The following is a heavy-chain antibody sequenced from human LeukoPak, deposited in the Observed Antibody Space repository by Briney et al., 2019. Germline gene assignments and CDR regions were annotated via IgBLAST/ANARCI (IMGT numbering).Heavy chain of an antibody. Sequence: SVKVSCKASGATFISYAMSWVRQAPGQGLEWMGGIIPIFGTANYAQKFQGRVTITADKSTSTAYMEVSSLRSEDTAVYYCARVEGRFGELPNNWFDPWGQGTLVTVSS. CDR3: ARVEGRFGELPNNWFDP. J-gene: IGHJ5*02. V-gene: IGHV1-69*06. D-gene: IGHD3-10*01. CDR2: IIPIFGTA. CDR1: GATFISYA.